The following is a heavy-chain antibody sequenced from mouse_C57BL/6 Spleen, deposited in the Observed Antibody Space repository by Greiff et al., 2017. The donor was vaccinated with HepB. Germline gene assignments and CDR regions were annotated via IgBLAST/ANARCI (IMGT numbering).Heavy chain of an antibody. D-gene: IGHD2-5*01. J-gene: IGHJ3*01. CDR3: THYSNYHAWFAY. CDR1: GYTFTDYE. V-gene: IGHV1-15*01. Sequence: QVQLQQSGAELVRPGASVTLSCKASGYTFTDYEMHWVKQTPVHGLEWIGAIDPETGGTAYNQKFKGKAILTADKSSSTAYMELRSLTSEDSAVYYCTHYSNYHAWFAYWGQGTLVTVSA. CDR2: IDPETGGT.